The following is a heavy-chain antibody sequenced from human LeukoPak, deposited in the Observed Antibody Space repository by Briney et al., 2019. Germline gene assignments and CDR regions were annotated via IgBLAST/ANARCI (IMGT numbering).Heavy chain of an antibody. J-gene: IGHJ4*02. D-gene: IGHD2-21*01. CDR1: GFIFSNAW. CDR3: TTMSAYCGGDCYDY. Sequence: GGSLRLSCVGSGFIFSNAWMSWVRQAPGKGLEWVGRLKSKAVGGATDYAASVKGRFAVSRDDSKNTLYLQMNSLRTEDTAVYYCTTMSAYCGGDCYDYWGQGTLVTVSS. V-gene: IGHV3-15*01. CDR2: LKSKAVGGAT.